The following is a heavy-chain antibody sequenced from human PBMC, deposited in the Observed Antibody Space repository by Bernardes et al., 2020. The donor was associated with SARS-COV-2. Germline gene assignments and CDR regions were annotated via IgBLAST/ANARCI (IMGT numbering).Heavy chain of an antibody. CDR2: IWYDGSNK. CDR1: GFTFSSYG. CDR3: ARHLAGYYGMDV. V-gene: IGHV3-33*01. Sequence: GGSLRLSCAASGFTFSSYGMHWVRQAPGKGLEWVAVIWYDGSNKYYADSVKGRFTISRDNSKNTLYLQMNSLRAEDTAVYYCARHLAGYYGMDVWGQGTTVTVSS. J-gene: IGHJ6*02.